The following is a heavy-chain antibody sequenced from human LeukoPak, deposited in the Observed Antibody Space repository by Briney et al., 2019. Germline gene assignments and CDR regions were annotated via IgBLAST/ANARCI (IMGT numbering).Heavy chain of an antibody. J-gene: IGHJ4*02. Sequence: KPSETLSLNSTVSGGTISRSSYYWGWIRQPPGKGLEWIGSIYYSGSTYYNPSLKSRVTISVDTSKNQFSLKLSSVTAADTAVYYCARGLDTAMVYYFDYWGQGTLVTVSS. CDR1: GGTISRSSYY. D-gene: IGHD5-18*01. CDR2: IYYSGST. V-gene: IGHV4-39*07. CDR3: ARGLDTAMVYYFDY.